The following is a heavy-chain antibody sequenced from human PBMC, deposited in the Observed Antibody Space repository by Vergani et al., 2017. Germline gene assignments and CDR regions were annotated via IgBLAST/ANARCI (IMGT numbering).Heavy chain of an antibody. J-gene: IGHJ4*02. Sequence: QVQLQQWGAGVVKPSGTLSLTCAVFGESFSSFYWSWIRQPPGKGLEWIGEINNDGHTNYNPSLESRVTMSRDTAKHQFSLNLMSVTAADTAMYYCAVRPRVKLVGGGIVTKRTFDYWSQGSLVTVSS. V-gene: IGHV4-34*02. CDR1: GESFSSFY. D-gene: IGHD3-10*01. CDR2: INNDGHT. CDR3: AVRPRVKLVGGGIVTKRTFDY.